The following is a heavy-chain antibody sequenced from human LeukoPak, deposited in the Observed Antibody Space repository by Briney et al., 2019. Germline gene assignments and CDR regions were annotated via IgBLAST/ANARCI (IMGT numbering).Heavy chain of an antibody. CDR2: INPSGGST. CDR3: ARFLGSDYYFDY. Sequence: ASVKVSCKASGCTFTSYYMHWVRQAPGQGLEWMGIINPSGGSTSYAQKFQGRVTMTRDMSTSTVYMELSSLRSEDTAVYYCARFLGSDYYFDYWGQGTLVTVSS. D-gene: IGHD3-10*01. J-gene: IGHJ4*02. CDR1: GCTFTSYY. V-gene: IGHV1-46*01.